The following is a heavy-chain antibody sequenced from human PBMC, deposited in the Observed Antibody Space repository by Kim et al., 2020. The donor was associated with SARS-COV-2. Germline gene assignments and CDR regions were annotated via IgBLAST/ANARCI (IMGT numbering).Heavy chain of an antibody. Sequence: NGNTKYAQKVQGRVTMTTDTSSSTAYMELRSLRSDDTAVYYCARGSGYPDYWGQGTLVTVSS. V-gene: IGHV1-18*01. D-gene: IGHD3-3*01. CDR2: NGNT. J-gene: IGHJ4*02. CDR3: ARGSGYPDY.